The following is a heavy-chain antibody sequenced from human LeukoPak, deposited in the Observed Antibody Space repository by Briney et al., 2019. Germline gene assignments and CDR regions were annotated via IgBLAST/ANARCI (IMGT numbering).Heavy chain of an antibody. CDR3: ARIKYSSGWSTKIYYFDY. CDR2: IYYSGST. V-gene: IGHV4-39*07. J-gene: IGHJ4*02. D-gene: IGHD6-19*01. CDR1: GGSISSSSYY. Sequence: SETLSLTCTVSGGSISSSSYYWGWIRQPPGKGLEWIGSIYYSGSTYYNPSLKSRVTISVDTSKNQFSLKLSSVTAADTAVYYCARIKYSSGWSTKIYYFDYWGQGTLVTVSS.